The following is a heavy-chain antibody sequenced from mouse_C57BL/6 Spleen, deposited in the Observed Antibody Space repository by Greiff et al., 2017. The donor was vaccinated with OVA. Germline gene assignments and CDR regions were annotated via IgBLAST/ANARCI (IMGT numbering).Heavy chain of an antibody. D-gene: IGHD2-2*01. CDR1: GFTFSDYY. CDR3: AREGLRTYYAMDY. Sequence: DVQLVESEGGLVQPGSSMKLSCTASGFTFSDYYMAWVRQVPEKGLEWVANINYDGSSTYYLDSLKSRFIISRDNAKNILYLQMSSLKSEDTATYYCAREGLRTYYAMDYWGQGTSVTVSS. CDR2: INYDGSST. V-gene: IGHV5-16*01. J-gene: IGHJ4*01.